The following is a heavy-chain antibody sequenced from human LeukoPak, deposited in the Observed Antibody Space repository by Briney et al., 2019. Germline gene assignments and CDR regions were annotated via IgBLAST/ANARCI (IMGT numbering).Heavy chain of an antibody. V-gene: IGHV3-48*03. Sequence: PGGSLRLSCAASGFTFSTYEMSWVRPAPGKGLEWVSYVSVGASTEYYADSVKGRFTISRDNVKNSLYLQINSLRVEDTAVYYCARVADYSGTYQCYYDFWGQGTLVTVSS. J-gene: IGHJ4*02. CDR3: ARVADYSGTYQCYYDF. CDR1: GFTFSTYE. D-gene: IGHD1-26*01. CDR2: VSVGASTE.